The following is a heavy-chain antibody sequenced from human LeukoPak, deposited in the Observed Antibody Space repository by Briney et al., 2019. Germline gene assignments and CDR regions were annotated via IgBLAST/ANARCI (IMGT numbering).Heavy chain of an antibody. CDR3: AREDVEMATLRAFDI. CDR2: INHSGST. CDR1: GGSFSGYY. D-gene: IGHD5-24*01. Sequence: ASETLSLTCAVYGGSFSGYYWSWIRQPPGKGLEWIGEINHSGSTNYNPSLKSRVTISVDTSKNQFSLKLSSVTAADTAVYYCAREDVEMATLRAFDIWGQGTMVTVSS. V-gene: IGHV4-34*01. J-gene: IGHJ3*02.